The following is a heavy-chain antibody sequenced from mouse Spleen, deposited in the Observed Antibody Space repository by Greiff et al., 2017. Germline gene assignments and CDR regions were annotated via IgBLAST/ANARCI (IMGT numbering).Heavy chain of an antibody. V-gene: IGHV1-15*01. CDR2: IDPETGCT. Sequence: VQLQQSGAELVRPGASVTLSCKASGYTFTDYEMHWVKQTPVHGLEWIGAIDPETGCTAYNQKFKGKAILTADKSSSTAYMELRSLTSEDSAVYYCTREEVITTVVATEGYWGQGTTLTVSS. D-gene: IGHD1-1*01. CDR1: GYTFTDYE. J-gene: IGHJ2*01. CDR3: TREEVITTVVATEGY.